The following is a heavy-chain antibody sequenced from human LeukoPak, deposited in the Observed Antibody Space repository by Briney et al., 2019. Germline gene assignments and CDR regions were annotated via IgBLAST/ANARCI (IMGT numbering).Heavy chain of an antibody. CDR3: AREEGRQQLPRGYYYYMDV. Sequence: PSETLSLTCTVSGGSISSSSYYWGWIRQPPGKGLEWIGSIYYSGSTYYNPSLKSRVTISVDTSKNQFSLKLSSVTAADTAVYYCAREEGRQQLPRGYYYYMDVWGKGTTVTVSS. V-gene: IGHV4-39*07. CDR1: GGSISSSSYY. J-gene: IGHJ6*03. CDR2: IYYSGST. D-gene: IGHD6-13*01.